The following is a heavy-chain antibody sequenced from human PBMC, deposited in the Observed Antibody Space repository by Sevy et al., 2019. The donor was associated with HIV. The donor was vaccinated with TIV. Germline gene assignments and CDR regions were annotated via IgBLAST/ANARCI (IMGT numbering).Heavy chain of an antibody. CDR2: IKSKTDGGTT. CDR3: TSTGSYYDILTGYYQGPLGY. D-gene: IGHD3-9*01. J-gene: IGHJ4*02. V-gene: IGHV3-15*01. CDR1: GFTFSNAW. Sequence: GGSLRLPCAASGFTFSNAWMSWVRQAPGKGLEWVGRIKSKTDGGTTDYAAPVKGRFTISRDDSKNRLYLQMNSLKTEDTAGYYCTSTGSYYDILTGYYQGPLGYWGQGTLVTVSS.